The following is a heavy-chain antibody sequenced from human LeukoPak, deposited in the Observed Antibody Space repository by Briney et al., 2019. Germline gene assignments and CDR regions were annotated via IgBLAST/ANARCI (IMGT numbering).Heavy chain of an antibody. D-gene: IGHD6-13*01. CDR2: ISTDGSST. CDR3: TRGPFGWGAAAGFH. J-gene: IGHJ4*02. CDR1: GFTFNSYW. V-gene: IGHV3-74*01. Sequence: GGSLRLSCAASGFTFNSYWMHWVRQAPGKGLVWVARISTDGSSTSYADSVKGRFTISRDNAKNTLYLQMNSLKTEDTAVYYCTRGPFGWGAAAGFHWGQGTLVTVSS.